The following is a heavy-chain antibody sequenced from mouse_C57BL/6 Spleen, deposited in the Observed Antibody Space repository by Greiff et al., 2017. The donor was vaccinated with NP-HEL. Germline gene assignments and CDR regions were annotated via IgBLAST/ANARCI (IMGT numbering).Heavy chain of an antibody. CDR1: GYTFTDYY. Sequence: VQLQQSGAELVRPGASVKLSCKASGYTFTDYYINWVKQRPGQGLEWIARIYPGSGNTYYNEKFKGKATLTAEKSSSTAYMQLSSLTTEDSAVYVCASGVVTTKEDYFDYWGQGTTLTVSS. J-gene: IGHJ2*01. V-gene: IGHV1-76*01. CDR3: ASGVVTTKEDYFDY. CDR2: IYPGSGNT. D-gene: IGHD2-2*01.